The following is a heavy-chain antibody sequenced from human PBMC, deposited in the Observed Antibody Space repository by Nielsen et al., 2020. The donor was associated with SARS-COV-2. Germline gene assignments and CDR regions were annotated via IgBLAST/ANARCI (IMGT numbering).Heavy chain of an antibody. CDR3: ARDYYSGWFDP. D-gene: IGHD3-22*01. J-gene: IGHJ5*02. V-gene: IGHV4-31*03. CDR1: GGSISSGGYY. Sequence: SETLSLTCTVSGGSISSGGYYWSWIRQHPGKGLEWIGYIYYSGSTYYNPSLKSRVTISVDTSKNQFSLKLSSVTAADTAVYYCARDYYSGWFDPWGQGTLVTVSP. CDR2: IYYSGST.